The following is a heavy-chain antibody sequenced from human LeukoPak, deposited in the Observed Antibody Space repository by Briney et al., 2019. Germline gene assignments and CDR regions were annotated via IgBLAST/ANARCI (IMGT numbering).Heavy chain of an antibody. CDR2: INPSSDGGTT. CDR1: GFTFTKAC. V-gene: IGHV3-15*01. CDR3: TTGTWIQLWLADY. Sequence: AGSLTLSCAASGFTFTKACMSWVRQAPGKGLEWVGHINPSSDGGTTDYAAPVKGRFSISRDDSKNALHLQMNHLKTEDTAVYYCTTGTWIQLWLADYWGEGSLVGVSS. D-gene: IGHD5-18*01. J-gene: IGHJ4*02.